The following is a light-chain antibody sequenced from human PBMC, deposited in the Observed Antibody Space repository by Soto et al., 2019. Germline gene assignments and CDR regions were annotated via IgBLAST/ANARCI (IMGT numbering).Light chain of an antibody. CDR3: SSYTSNSTYV. CDR2: EVN. CDR1: SSDVGSYNR. V-gene: IGLV2-18*02. J-gene: IGLJ1*01. Sequence: ALTQPPSVSGSPGQSVTISCTGTSSDVGSYNRVSWYQQPPGTAPKLMIYEVNNRPSGVPDRFPGSKSGNMASLTISGLQAEDEADYYCSSYTSNSTYVFGPGTRSPS.